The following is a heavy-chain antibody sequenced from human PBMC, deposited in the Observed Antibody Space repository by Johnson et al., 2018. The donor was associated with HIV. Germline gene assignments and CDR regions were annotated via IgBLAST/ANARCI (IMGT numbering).Heavy chain of an antibody. D-gene: IGHD4-11*01. V-gene: IGHV3-11*06. J-gene: IGHJ3*02. CDR3: ARSVHDYSDYLWGRDAFDI. Sequence: HVQLVESGGGLVQPGGSLRLSCAVSGFIFRDYYMSWIRQAPGNGLEWVSYISSSGKSTNYADSVKGRFTLPRDNSKNTLYLQMNNLRLGDSAVYYCARSVHDYSDYLWGRDAFDIWGQGTMVIVSS. CDR1: GFIFRDYY. CDR2: ISSSGKST.